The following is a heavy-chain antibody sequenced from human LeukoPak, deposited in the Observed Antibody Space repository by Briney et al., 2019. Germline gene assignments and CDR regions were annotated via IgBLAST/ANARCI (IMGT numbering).Heavy chain of an antibody. CDR3: ARAPLLWFGELLGTGSYYFDY. CDR1: GVNFSSYW. V-gene: IGHV3-74*01. D-gene: IGHD3-10*01. J-gene: IGHJ4*02. Sequence: GGSLRLSCAASGVNFSSYWMHWVRQAPGKGLVWVSCINSDGSSTSYADSVKGRFTISRDSAKNTLYLQMNSLRAEDTAVYYCARAPLLWFGELLGTGSYYFDYWGQGTLVTVSS. CDR2: INSDGSST.